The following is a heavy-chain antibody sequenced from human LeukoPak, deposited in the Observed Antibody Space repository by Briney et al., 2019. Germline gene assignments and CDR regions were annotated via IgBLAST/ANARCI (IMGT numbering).Heavy chain of an antibody. CDR1: GYSFTSYW. J-gene: IGHJ4*02. V-gene: IGHV5-51*01. CDR2: IYPGDSDT. D-gene: IGHD3-9*01. Sequence: GESLKISCKGSGYSFTSYWIGWVRPIPGKGLEWMGIIYPGDSDTRYSPSFQGQVTISADKSISTAYLQWSSLKASDTAMYYCARRTYDILTGYIDYWGQGTLVTVSS. CDR3: ARRTYDILTGYIDY.